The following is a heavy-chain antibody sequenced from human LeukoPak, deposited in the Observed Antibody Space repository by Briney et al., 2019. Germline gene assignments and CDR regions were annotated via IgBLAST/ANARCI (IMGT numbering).Heavy chain of an antibody. CDR2: IYYSGST. J-gene: IGHJ4*02. V-gene: IGHV4-59*01. CDR3: ARAGSMFGVVVFDY. Sequence: NPSETLSLTCTVSGGSISSYYWSWIRQPPGKGLEWIGYIYYSGSTDYTPSLKSRVTISVDTSKNQFSLKLSSVTAADTAVYYCARAGSMFGVVVFDYWGQGTLVTVSS. CDR1: GGSISSYY. D-gene: IGHD3-3*01.